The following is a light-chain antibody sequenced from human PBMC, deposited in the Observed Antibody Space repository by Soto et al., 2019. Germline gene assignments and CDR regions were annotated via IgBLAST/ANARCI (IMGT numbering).Light chain of an antibody. J-gene: IGKJ2*01. CDR2: GAG. CDR3: HQYDNWPYT. CDR1: QSVSSC. V-gene: IGKV3-15*01. Sequence: EILMTQSPATLSVSPGDRATLSCRASQSVSSCLAWYQQKPGQSPRLLIYGAGTRATGIPDRFSAGGFGTDFTLSISSLQSEDFAVYYCHQYDNWPYTFGQGTKLEIK.